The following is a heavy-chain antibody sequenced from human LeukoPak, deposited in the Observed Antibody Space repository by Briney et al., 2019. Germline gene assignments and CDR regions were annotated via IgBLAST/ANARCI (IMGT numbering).Heavy chain of an antibody. V-gene: IGHV3-23*01. CDR2: ISTSDGTT. CDR3: AAQYQLPSNAFDI. Sequence: GGSLRLSCAASGFIFSSYAMSWVRQAPGKGLEWVSAISTSDGTTYYADSVKGRFTISRDNSKNTLYLQMNSLRAEDTAVYYCAAQYQLPSNAFDIWGQGTMVTVSS. J-gene: IGHJ3*02. D-gene: IGHD2-2*01. CDR1: GFIFSSYA.